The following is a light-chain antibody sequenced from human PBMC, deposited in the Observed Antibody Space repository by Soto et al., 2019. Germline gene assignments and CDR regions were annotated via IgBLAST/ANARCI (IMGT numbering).Light chain of an antibody. V-gene: IGLV2-8*01. J-gene: IGLJ2*01. CDR1: SIDVGGYNS. CDR3: SSYAGSKNLV. CDR2: EVN. Sequence: QSALTQPPSASGSPGQSVTISCTGTSIDVGGYNSVSWYQQHPGKAPKLMIYEVNKRPSGVPDRFSASKSDSTASLTVSGLQAEDEAHYYCSSYAGSKNLVFGGGTQVTVL.